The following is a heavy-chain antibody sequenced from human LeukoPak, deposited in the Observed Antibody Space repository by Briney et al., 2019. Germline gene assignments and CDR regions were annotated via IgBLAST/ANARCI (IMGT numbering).Heavy chain of an antibody. CDR2: IIPMSGTA. V-gene: IGHV1-69*13. CDR1: GYTLTELS. Sequence: SVKVSCKVSGYTLTELSMHWVRQAPGQGLEWMGGIIPMSGTANYAQKFQGRVTIIADESTSTAYMELSSLRSEDTAVYYCASTRIVVVTASNWFDPWGQGTLVTVSS. CDR3: ASTRIVVVTASNWFDP. D-gene: IGHD2-21*02. J-gene: IGHJ5*02.